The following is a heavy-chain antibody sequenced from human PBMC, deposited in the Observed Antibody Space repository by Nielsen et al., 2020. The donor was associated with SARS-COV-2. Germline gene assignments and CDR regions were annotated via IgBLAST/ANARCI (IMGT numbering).Heavy chain of an antibody. CDR1: GFSVRSNF. CDR2: IYRAGST. V-gene: IGHV3-66*01. Sequence: GGSLRLSCAASGFSVRSNFMTWVRQAPGKGLEWVSVIYRAGSTYYADSVKGRFTISRDNTENTLYLQMNSLRADDTAVYYCTRGFYSQSDCWGQGTLVTVSS. J-gene: IGHJ4*02. CDR3: TRGFYSQSDC. D-gene: IGHD2-15*01.